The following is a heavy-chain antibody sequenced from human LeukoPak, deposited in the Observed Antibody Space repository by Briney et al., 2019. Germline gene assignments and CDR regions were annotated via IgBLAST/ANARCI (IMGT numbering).Heavy chain of an antibody. J-gene: IGHJ4*02. D-gene: IGHD2-2*01. V-gene: IGHV3-21*04. CDR2: ISSSSSYI. CDR1: GFTFSSYS. Sequence: GGSLRLPCAASGFTFSSYSMNWVRQAPGKGLEWVSSISSSSSYIYYADSVRGRFTISRDNAKNSLYLQMNSLRAEDTAIYYCAKEESGVPAANWGQGTLVIVSS. CDR3: AKEESGVPAAN.